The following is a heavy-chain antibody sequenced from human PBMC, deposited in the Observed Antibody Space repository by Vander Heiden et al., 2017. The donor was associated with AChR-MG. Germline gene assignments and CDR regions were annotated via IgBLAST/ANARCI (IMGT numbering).Heavy chain of an antibody. CDR3: ARAPGVVVPAAVDYYYYMDV. CDR1: GGSISSGGYS. D-gene: IGHD2-2*01. J-gene: IGHJ6*03. CDR2: IYHSGST. V-gene: IGHV4-30-2*01. Sequence: QLQLQESGSGLVKPSQTLSLTCAVSGGSISSGGYSWRWIRQPPGKGLEWIGYIYHSGSTYYNPSLKSRVTISVDRSKNQFSLKLSSVTAADTAVYYCARAPGVVVPAAVDYYYYMDVWGKGTTVTVSS.